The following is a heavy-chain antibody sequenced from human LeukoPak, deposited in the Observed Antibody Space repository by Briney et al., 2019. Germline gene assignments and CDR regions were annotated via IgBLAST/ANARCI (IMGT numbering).Heavy chain of an antibody. D-gene: IGHD3-10*01. Sequence: SDTLSLTCAVSGYSISSSNWWGWIRPPPGKGLEWIGYIYYSGSIYYNPSLKSRVTMSVDTSKNQFSLKLSSVTAVDTAVYYCARLVLYYGSGTYYNGYFFDYWGQGALVTVSS. J-gene: IGHJ4*02. CDR1: GYSISSSNW. V-gene: IGHV4-28*05. CDR2: IYYSGSI. CDR3: ARLVLYYGSGTYYNGYFFDY.